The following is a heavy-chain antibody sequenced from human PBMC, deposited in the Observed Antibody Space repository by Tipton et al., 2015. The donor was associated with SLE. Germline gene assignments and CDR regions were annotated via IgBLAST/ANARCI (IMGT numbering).Heavy chain of an antibody. CDR2: IWYDGSNK. CDR3: ATQGSYYYGMDV. Sequence: SLRLSCAASGFFFGDYAMHWVRQAPGKGLEWVAVIWYDGSNKYYADSVKGRFTISRDNSKNTLYLQMNSLRAEDTAVYYCATQGSYYYGMDVWGQGTTVTVSS. V-gene: IGHV3-33*08. J-gene: IGHJ6*02. CDR1: GFFFGDYA.